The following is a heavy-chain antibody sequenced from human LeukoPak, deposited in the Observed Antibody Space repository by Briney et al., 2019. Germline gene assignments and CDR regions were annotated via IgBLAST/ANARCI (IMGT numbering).Heavy chain of an antibody. CDR1: GYSISSSYY. CDR2: IYYSGST. D-gene: IGHD5-24*01. V-gene: IGHV4-38-2*02. CDR3: ARDRRDGYNPLEY. Sequence: VKPSETLSLTCTVSGYSISSSYYWGWIRQPPGKGLEWIGSIYYSGSTYYNPSLKSRVTISVDTSKNQFSLKLSSVTAADTAVYYCARDRRDGYNPLEYWGQGTLVTVSS. J-gene: IGHJ4*02.